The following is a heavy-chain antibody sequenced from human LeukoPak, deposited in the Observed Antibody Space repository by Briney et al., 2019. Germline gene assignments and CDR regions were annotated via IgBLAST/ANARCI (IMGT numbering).Heavy chain of an antibody. J-gene: IGHJ4*02. Sequence: PSQTPSLTCTVSGGSISSDGYSWSWIRQHPGKGLEWIGYIYYSGSTYYNPSLKSRVTISVDTSKNQFSLKLSSVTAADTAVYYCARGEYYFDYWGQGTLVTVFS. CDR2: IYYSGST. V-gene: IGHV4-31*03. CDR3: ARGEYYFDY. D-gene: IGHD3-10*01. CDR1: GGSISSDGYS.